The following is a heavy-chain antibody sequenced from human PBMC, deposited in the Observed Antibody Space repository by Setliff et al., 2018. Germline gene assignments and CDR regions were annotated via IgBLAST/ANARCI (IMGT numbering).Heavy chain of an antibody. CDR3: AKVDQFDLEGLDY. CDR2: IRNDGTEK. CDR1: ALTFSNYG. J-gene: IGHJ4*02. Sequence: GGSLRLSCAASALTFSNYGIHWVRQAPGKGLEWVAFIRNDGTEKFHADPVKGRFAVSRDNSKNTVFLQMNSLTTDDTAVYYCAKVDQFDLEGLDYWGQGALVTVSS. D-gene: IGHD3-9*01. V-gene: IGHV3-30*02.